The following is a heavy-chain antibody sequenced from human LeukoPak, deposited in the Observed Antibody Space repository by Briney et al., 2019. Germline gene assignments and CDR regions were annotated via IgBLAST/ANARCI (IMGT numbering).Heavy chain of an antibody. CDR1: GFTFVSYN. D-gene: IGHD1-26*01. Sequence: GGSLRLSCAASGFTFVSYNMNWVRQAPGKAMEWVSSITSSGTYIFYADSVKGRFTISRDSAKNSLYLQMDSLGPEDTAVYYCARDPYSGNYGNDYYYYMDVWGKGTTVTISS. CDR3: ARDPYSGNYGNDYYYYMDV. J-gene: IGHJ6*03. CDR2: ITSSGTYI. V-gene: IGHV3-21*01.